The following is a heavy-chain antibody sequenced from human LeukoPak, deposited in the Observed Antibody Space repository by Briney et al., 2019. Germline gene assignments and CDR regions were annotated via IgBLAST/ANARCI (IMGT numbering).Heavy chain of an antibody. CDR2: IHYTGST. V-gene: IGHV4-59*01. D-gene: IGHD5/OR15-5a*01. CDR1: TDSIRSYY. CDR3: ARLAPIASIGTVYYHSMDV. J-gene: IGHJ6*02. Sequence: SETLSLTCTVSTDSIRSYYWSWIRQPPGKGLKWIGYIHYTGSTNYNPSLKSRVTISVDTSKNQFSLKLNSVTAADTAVYYCARLAPIASIGTVYYHSMDVWGQGTTVTVSS.